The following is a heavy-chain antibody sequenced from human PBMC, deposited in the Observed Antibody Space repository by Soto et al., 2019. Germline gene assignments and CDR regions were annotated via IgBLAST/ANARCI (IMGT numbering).Heavy chain of an antibody. CDR3: ARVGVGLAAPRVWPY. CDR1: GYTFTSYG. D-gene: IGHD6-13*01. J-gene: IGHJ4*02. Sequence: QVQLAQSGAEVKKPGASVKVSCKASGYTFTSYGITWVRQAPGQGLEWMAWINPYNGNTKYAEKFLGRVTVTIDTSPATAYMEVRSLTSDDTAVFYCARVGVGLAAPRVWPYWGQGTPVTVSS. V-gene: IGHV1-18*01. CDR2: INPYNGNT.